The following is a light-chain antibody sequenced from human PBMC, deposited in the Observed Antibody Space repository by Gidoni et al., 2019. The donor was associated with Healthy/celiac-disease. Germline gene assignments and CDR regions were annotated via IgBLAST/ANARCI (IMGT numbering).Light chain of an antibody. J-gene: IGLJ2*01. V-gene: IGLV1-47*01. CDR3: AAWDDSLSGLV. CDR2: RNN. CDR1: SSNIGSHY. Sequence: QSVLTQPPSASGTPGQRVTISCSGSSSNIGSHYVYWYQQLAGTAPKLLIYRNNQRPSGVPDRFSGSKSGTSASLAISGLRSEEEAEYYCAAWDDSLSGLVFGGGTKRTVL.